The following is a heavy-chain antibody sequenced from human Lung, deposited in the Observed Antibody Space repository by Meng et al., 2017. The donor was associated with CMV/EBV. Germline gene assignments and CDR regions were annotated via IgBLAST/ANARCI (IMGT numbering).Heavy chain of an antibody. J-gene: IGHJ5*02. CDR2: ISGSGGST. Sequence: ASGVTFSSYAMSWVRQAPGKGLEWVSAISGSGGSTYYADSVKGRFTISRDNSKNTLYLQMNSLRAEDTAVYYCAKGNSGSYYYWFDPWGQGTLVTVSS. CDR1: GVTFSSYA. V-gene: IGHV3-23*01. D-gene: IGHD1-26*01. CDR3: AKGNSGSYYYWFDP.